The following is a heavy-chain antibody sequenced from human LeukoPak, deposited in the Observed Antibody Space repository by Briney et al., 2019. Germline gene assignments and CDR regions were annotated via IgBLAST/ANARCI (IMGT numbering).Heavy chain of an antibody. D-gene: IGHD6-19*01. J-gene: IGHJ4*02. CDR1: GGTFSSYA. Sequence: ASVKVSCKASGGTFSSYAISWVRQAPGQGLEWMGRIIPILGIANYAQKFQGRVTITADKSTSTAYMELSSLRSEDTAVYYCARDPPGIAVDYFDYWGQGTLVTVSS. CDR2: IIPILGIA. V-gene: IGHV1-69*04. CDR3: ARDPPGIAVDYFDY.